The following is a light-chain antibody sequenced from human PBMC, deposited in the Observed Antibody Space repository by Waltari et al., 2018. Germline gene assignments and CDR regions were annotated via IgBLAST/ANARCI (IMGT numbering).Light chain of an antibody. CDR1: DSDVGAYDF. Sequence: QSALTQPASVSGSPGQSITISCSGTDSDVGAYDFVSWYQQHPGKAPHLIIYEVSTRPSGMSNRFSASKSGNTASLTSSGLQAEDEADYYCSSYTTSSAPGVFGTGTRVTVL. CDR3: SSYTTSSAPGV. J-gene: IGLJ1*01. V-gene: IGLV2-14*01. CDR2: EVS.